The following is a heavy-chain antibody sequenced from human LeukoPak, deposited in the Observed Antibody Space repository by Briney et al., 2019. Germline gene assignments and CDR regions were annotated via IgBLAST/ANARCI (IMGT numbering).Heavy chain of an antibody. CDR2: IWYDGSNK. Sequence: GGSLRLSCAASGSTFSSYGMHWVRQAPGKGLEWVAVIWYDGSNKYYADSVKGRFTISRDNSKNTLYLQMNSLRAEDTAVYYCARVGYRWLQYFDYWGQGTLVTVSS. CDR3: ARVGYRWLQYFDY. J-gene: IGHJ4*02. CDR1: GSTFSSYG. D-gene: IGHD5-24*01. V-gene: IGHV3-33*01.